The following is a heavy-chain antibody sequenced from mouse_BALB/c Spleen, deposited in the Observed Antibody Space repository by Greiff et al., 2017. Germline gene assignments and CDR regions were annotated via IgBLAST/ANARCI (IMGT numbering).Heavy chain of an antibody. D-gene: IGHD4-1*01. CDR2: IYPGNSDT. V-gene: IGHV1-5*01. CDR1: GYTFTSYW. Sequence: VQLQQSGTVLARPGASVKMSCKASGYTFTSYWMHWVKQRPGQGLEWIGAIYPGNSDTSYNQKFKGKAKLTAVTSTSTAYMELSSLTNEDSAVYYCTRRNKLYYFDYWGQGTTLTVSS. CDR3: TRRNKLYYFDY. J-gene: IGHJ2*01.